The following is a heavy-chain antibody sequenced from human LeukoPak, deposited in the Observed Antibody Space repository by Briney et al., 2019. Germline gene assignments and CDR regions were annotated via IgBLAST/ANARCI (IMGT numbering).Heavy chain of an antibody. J-gene: IGHJ5*02. D-gene: IGHD2-15*01. CDR3: ARGLRGYCSGGSCYRWFDP. CDR1: GGSISSGGYS. CDR2: IYHSGST. Sequence: SQTLSLTCAVSGGSISSGGYSWSWIRQPPGKGLEWIGYIYHSGSTYYNPSLKSRVTISVDRSKNQFSLKLSSVTAADTAVYYCARGLRGYCSGGSCYRWFDPWGQGTLVTVSS. V-gene: IGHV4-30-2*01.